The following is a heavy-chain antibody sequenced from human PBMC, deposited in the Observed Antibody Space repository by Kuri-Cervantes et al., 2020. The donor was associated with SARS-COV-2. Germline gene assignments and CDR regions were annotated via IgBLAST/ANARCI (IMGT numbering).Heavy chain of an antibody. CDR2: TYYRSKWYN. Sequence: SETLSLTCAISGDSVSSNNVAWNWIRQSPSRGLEWLGRTYYRSKWYNNYAASVKSRIIVSPDTSKNQFSLQLKSVTPEDTAVYYCAKDAVSVDIVIDPAAIFEYEKEKYNYYFYGLDVWGQGTSVTVSS. CDR3: AKDAVSVDIVIDPAAIFEYEKEKYNYYFYGLDV. V-gene: IGHV6-1*01. CDR1: GDSVSSNNVA. D-gene: IGHD3-16*02. J-gene: IGHJ6*02.